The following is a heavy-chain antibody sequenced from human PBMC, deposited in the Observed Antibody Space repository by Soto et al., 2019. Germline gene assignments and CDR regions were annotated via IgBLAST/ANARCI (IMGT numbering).Heavy chain of an antibody. D-gene: IGHD3-3*01. J-gene: IGHJ6*02. CDR1: GYSFTSYW. V-gene: IGHV5-10-1*01. Sequence: GESLKISCKGSGYSFTSYWISWVRQMPGKGLEWMGRIDPSDSYTNYSPSFQGHVTISADKSISTAYLQWSSLKASDTAMYYCASTPRYVLRFLEWLPGGYYYGMDVWGQGTLVTVSS. CDR3: ASTPRYVLRFLEWLPGGYYYGMDV. CDR2: IDPSDSYT.